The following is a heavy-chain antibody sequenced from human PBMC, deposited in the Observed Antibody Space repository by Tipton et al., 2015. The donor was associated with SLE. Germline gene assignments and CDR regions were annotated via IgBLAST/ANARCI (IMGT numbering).Heavy chain of an antibody. CDR3: ARDRSGYGPKYTFEI. V-gene: IGHV3-30*03. Sequence: SLRLSCVASGFPFSNYVMHWVRQAPGKGLEWVAFIAYDGSNDFYADSVKGRFTISRDSYKNSLYLQMNSLRSEDTAVYYCARDRSGYGPKYTFEIWGQGTMVTVSS. D-gene: IGHD6-25*01. CDR2: IAYDGSND. CDR1: GFPFSNYV. J-gene: IGHJ3*02.